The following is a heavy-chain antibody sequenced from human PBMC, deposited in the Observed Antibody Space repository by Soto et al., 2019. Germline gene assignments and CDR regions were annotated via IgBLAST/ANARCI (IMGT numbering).Heavy chain of an antibody. CDR1: GGSFSGYY. J-gene: IGHJ4*02. CDR3: ARGGCGSYPLRPYYFDY. Sequence: SETLSLTCAVYGGSFSGYYWSWIRQPPGKGLEWIGEINHSGSTNYNPSLKSRVTISVDTPKNQFSLKLGSVTAADTAVYYCARGGCGSYPLRPYYFDYWGQGTLVTVSS. CDR2: INHSGST. D-gene: IGHD1-26*01. V-gene: IGHV4-34*01.